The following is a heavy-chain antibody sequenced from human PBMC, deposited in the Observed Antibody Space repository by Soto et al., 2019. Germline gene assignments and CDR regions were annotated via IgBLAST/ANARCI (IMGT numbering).Heavy chain of an antibody. CDR2: IIPIFGTA. J-gene: IGHJ4*02. D-gene: IGHD2-15*01. V-gene: IGHV1-69*06. CDR3: ARVTTTPWTSQGYSRGLHFAY. Sequence: SVKVSCKASGGTFSSYAISWVRQAPGQGLEWMGGIIPIFGTANYAQKFQGRVTITADKSTSTAYMELSSLRSEDTAVYYCARVTTTPWTSQGYSRGLHFAYGGEGPLVPVS. CDR1: GGTFSSYA.